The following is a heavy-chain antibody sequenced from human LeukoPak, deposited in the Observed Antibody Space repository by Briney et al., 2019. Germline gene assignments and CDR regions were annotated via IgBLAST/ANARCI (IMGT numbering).Heavy chain of an antibody. D-gene: IGHD4-17*01. Sequence: GGSLRLSCAASGFTFSSYWMSWVRQAPGMGLEWVSGINWNGGSTGYADSVKGRFTISRDNAKNSLYLQMNSLRAEDTALYYCARSGDYKDYYYYMDVWGKGTTVTVSS. J-gene: IGHJ6*03. CDR1: GFTFSSYW. CDR3: ARSGDYKDYYYYMDV. CDR2: INWNGGST. V-gene: IGHV3-20*04.